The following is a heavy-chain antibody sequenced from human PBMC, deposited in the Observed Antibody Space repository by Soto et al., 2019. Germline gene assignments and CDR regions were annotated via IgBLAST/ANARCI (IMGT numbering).Heavy chain of an antibody. D-gene: IGHD6-19*01. Sequence: SETLSLTCAVYGGSFSGYYWSWIRQPPGKGLEWIGEINHSGSTNYNPSLKSRVTISVDTSKNQFSLKLSSVTAADTAVYYCARGPRGSIAVAGKTLDYWGQGTLVTVSS. V-gene: IGHV4-34*01. CDR2: INHSGST. J-gene: IGHJ4*02. CDR3: ARGPRGSIAVAGKTLDY. CDR1: GGSFSGYY.